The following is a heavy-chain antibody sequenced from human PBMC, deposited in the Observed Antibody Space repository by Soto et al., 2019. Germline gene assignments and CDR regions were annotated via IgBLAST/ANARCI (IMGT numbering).Heavy chain of an antibody. D-gene: IGHD3-3*01. Sequence: QVQLVESGGGVVQSGRSLRLSCAASGFSLSSYAMHWVRQAPGKGLEWVAVISYDGSNKYYADSVKGRFTISRDNSKNTLFLQMNSLRAEDTAVFYCARASFPTTTKGLGVYLYYGVDVWGQGTTVTVSS. CDR1: GFSLSSYA. CDR2: ISYDGSNK. CDR3: ARASFPTTTKGLGVYLYYGVDV. J-gene: IGHJ6*02. V-gene: IGHV3-30-3*01.